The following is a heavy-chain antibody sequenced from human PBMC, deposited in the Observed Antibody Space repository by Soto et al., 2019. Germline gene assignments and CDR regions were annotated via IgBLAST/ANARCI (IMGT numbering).Heavy chain of an antibody. CDR1: GYVFISYA. J-gene: IGHJ4*02. D-gene: IGHD3-9*01. Sequence: ASVKVSCKASGYVFISYAITWVRQAPGQGLEWMGGITAHHGNTKHSQKFQGRMTMTTDTSTNTAYLELRSLTSDDTATYYCATLDWGTFDVWGQGTLVTVSS. V-gene: IGHV1-18*01. CDR2: ITAHHGNT. CDR3: ATLDWGTFDV.